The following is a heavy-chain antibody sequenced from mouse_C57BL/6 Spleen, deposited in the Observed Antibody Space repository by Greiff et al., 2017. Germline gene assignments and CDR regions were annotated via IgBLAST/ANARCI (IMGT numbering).Heavy chain of an antibody. Sequence: EVMLVESGGGLVKPGGSLKLSCAASGFTFSSYAMSWVRQTPEKRLEWVATISDGGSYTYYPDNVKGRFTISRANAKNNLYLQMSHLKSEDTAMYYCAREGSTVVAPRAMDYWGQGTSVTVSS. J-gene: IGHJ4*01. CDR2: ISDGGSYT. V-gene: IGHV5-4*01. CDR3: AREGSTVVAPRAMDY. CDR1: GFTFSSYA. D-gene: IGHD1-1*01.